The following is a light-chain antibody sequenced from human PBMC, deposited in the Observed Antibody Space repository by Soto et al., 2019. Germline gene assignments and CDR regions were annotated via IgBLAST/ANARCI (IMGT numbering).Light chain of an antibody. CDR2: GAS. J-gene: IGKJ4*01. CDR1: QSVRNNY. V-gene: IGKV3-20*01. CDR3: QQYGSSPPLT. Sequence: EIVLTQSPGTLSLSPGARATLSCRASQSVRNNYLAWYQQKPGQAPRLVIYGASWRATGIPDGFSGSGSGTDFTLTISRLEPEDFAVYYCQQYGSSPPLTFGGGTKVEIK.